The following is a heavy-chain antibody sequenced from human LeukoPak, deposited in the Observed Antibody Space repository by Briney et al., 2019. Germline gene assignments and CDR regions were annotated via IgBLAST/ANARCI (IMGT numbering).Heavy chain of an antibody. J-gene: IGHJ4*02. V-gene: IGHV4-4*07. CDR3: ARVTGYMIEDYFDY. D-gene: IGHD3-22*01. CDR2: IHTSGST. Sequence: SETLSLTCTVSGGSITSYYWSWIRQPAGKGLEWIGRIHTSGSTNYSPSLKSRVTISVDTSKNQFSLKLSSVTAADTAVYYCARVTGYMIEDYFDYWGQGTLVTVSS. CDR1: GGSITSYY.